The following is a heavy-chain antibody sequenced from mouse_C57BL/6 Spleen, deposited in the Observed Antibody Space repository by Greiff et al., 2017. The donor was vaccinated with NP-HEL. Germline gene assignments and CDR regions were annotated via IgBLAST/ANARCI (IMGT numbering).Heavy chain of an antibody. J-gene: IGHJ2*01. CDR1: GYTFTDYN. D-gene: IGHD2-2*01. CDR3: ARTEWLRYYFDY. Sequence: EVKLQQSGPELVKPGASVKIPCKASGYTFTDYNMDWVKQSHGKSLEWIGDINPNNGGTIYNQKFKGKATLTVDKSSSTAYMELRSLTSEDTAVYYCARTEWLRYYFDYWGQGTTLTVSS. CDR2: INPNNGGT. V-gene: IGHV1-18*01.